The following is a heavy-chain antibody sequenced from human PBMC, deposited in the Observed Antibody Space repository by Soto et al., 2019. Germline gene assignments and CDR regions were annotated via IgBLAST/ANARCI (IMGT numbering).Heavy chain of an antibody. CDR2: IIPILGIA. J-gene: IGHJ4*02. Sequence: SVKVSCKASGGTFSSYTISWVRQAPGQGLEWMGRIIPILGIANYAQKFQGRVTITADESTSTAYMELSSLRSEDTAVYYCARDHPAGSSYYFDYWGQGTLVTVSS. D-gene: IGHD6-6*01. CDR1: GGTFSSYT. CDR3: ARDHPAGSSYYFDY. V-gene: IGHV1-69*04.